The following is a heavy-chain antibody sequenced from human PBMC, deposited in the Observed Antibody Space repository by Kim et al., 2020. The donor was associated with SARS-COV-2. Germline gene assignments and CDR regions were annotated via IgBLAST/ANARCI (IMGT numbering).Heavy chain of an antibody. D-gene: IGHD3-16*01. CDR1: GFTFSRTW. Sequence: GGSLRLSCAASGFTFSRTWMYWVRQAPGKGLVWISRINTDGSSITYADSVKGRFTISRDNAKNTLYLQMNTLTDEDTAVYYCAKVGVDWYFDLWGRGTLVTVSS. J-gene: IGHJ2*01. V-gene: IGHV3-74*03. CDR3: AKVGVDWYFDL. CDR2: INTDGSSI.